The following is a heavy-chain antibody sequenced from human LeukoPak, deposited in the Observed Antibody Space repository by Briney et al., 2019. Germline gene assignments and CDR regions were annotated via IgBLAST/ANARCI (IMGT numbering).Heavy chain of an antibody. CDR2: ILHTGTT. CDR1: GGSFGGYF. J-gene: IGHJ4*02. V-gene: IGHV4-34*12. Sequence: PSETLSLTCAAYGGSFGGYFWSWIRQTPGKGLEWIGEILHTGTTNYHPSLRSRVTISIDTSKNQFSLNLTSVTAADTAVYYCARQGKYYHDTSCYYDAYWGPGTLVTGSS. CDR3: ARQGKYYHDTSCYYDAY. D-gene: IGHD3-22*01.